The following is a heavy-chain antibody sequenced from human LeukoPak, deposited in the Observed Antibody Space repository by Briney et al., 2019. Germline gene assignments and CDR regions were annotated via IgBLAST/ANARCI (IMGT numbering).Heavy chain of an antibody. CDR3: ATARNFRFEY. CDR1: GLTFRTTW. V-gene: IGHV3-74*01. J-gene: IGHJ4*02. D-gene: IGHD1-7*01. CDR2: MNGEGTTI. Sequence: GGSLRLSCATSGLTFRTTWMHWVRQAPGKGLMWVSRMNGEGTTIDYADSVRGRFTVSRDYAKNTLFLQMNNLRTEDTALYFCATARNFRFEYWGQGSLVIVSA.